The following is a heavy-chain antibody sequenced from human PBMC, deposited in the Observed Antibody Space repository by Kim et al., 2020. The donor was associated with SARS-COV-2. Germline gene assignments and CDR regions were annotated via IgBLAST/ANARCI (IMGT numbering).Heavy chain of an antibody. Sequence: ASVKVSCKASGYTFTSYAMHWVRQAPGQRLEWMGWINAGNGNTKYSQKFQGRVTITRDTSASTAYMELSSLRSEDTAVYYCARDGQWLVGAEPFDIWGQGTMVTVSS. CDR2: INAGNGNT. CDR1: GYTFTSYA. D-gene: IGHD6-19*01. J-gene: IGHJ3*02. CDR3: ARDGQWLVGAEPFDI. V-gene: IGHV1-3*01.